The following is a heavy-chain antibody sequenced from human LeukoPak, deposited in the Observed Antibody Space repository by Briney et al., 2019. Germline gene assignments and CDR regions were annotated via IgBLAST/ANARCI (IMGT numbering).Heavy chain of an antibody. CDR2: IIPIFGTA. D-gene: IGHD6-19*01. V-gene: IGHV1-69*05. CDR3: ARTPSSGWSFNWFDP. Sequence: SVKVSCKASGGTFSSNAISWVRQAPGQGLEWMGGIIPIFGTANYAQKFQGRVTITTDESTSTAYMELSSLRSEDTAVYYCARTPSSGWSFNWFDPWGQGTLVTVSS. J-gene: IGHJ5*02. CDR1: GGTFSSNA.